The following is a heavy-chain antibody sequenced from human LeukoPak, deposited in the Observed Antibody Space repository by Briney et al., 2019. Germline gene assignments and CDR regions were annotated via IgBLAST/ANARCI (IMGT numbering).Heavy chain of an antibody. D-gene: IGHD3-3*01. J-gene: IGHJ6*02. Sequence: SETLSLTCAVYGGSFSGYYWSWIRQPPGKGLEWIGEINHSGSTNYNPSLESRVTISVDTSKNQFSLKLSSVTAADTAVYYCARHDFWSGYLSGGSYYYGMDVWGQGTTVTVSS. CDR2: INHSGST. V-gene: IGHV4-34*01. CDR1: GGSFSGYY. CDR3: ARHDFWSGYLSGGSYYYGMDV.